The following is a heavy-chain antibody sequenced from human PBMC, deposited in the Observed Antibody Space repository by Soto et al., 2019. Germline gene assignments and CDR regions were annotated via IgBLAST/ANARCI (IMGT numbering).Heavy chain of an antibody. CDR2: ISSSSSYT. CDR1: GFTFSDYY. D-gene: IGHD3-10*01. V-gene: IGHV3-11*05. J-gene: IGHJ5*02. Sequence: QVQLVESGGGLVKPGGSLRLSCAASGFTFSDYYMSWIRQAPGKGLEWVSYISSSSSYTNYADSVKGRFTISRDNAKNSLSLQMNSLRAEDTAVYYCARDHYGPGWFDPWGQGTLVTVSS. CDR3: ARDHYGPGWFDP.